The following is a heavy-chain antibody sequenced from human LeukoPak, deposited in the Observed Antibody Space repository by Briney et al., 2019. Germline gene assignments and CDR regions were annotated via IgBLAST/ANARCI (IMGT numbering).Heavy chain of an antibody. Sequence: SETLSLTCTVSGGSISSSSYYWGWIRQPPGKGLEWIGSIYYSGSTYYNPSLKSRVTISVDTSKNQFSLKLSSVTAADTAVYYCARGRNLWFGRGGLFDYWGQGTLVTVSS. V-gene: IGHV4-39*07. J-gene: IGHJ4*02. D-gene: IGHD3-10*01. CDR3: ARGRNLWFGRGGLFDY. CDR2: IYYSGST. CDR1: GGSISSSSYY.